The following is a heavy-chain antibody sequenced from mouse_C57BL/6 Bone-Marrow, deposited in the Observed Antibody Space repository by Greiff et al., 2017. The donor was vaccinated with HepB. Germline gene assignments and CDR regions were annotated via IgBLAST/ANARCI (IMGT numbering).Heavy chain of an antibody. J-gene: IGHJ2*01. CDR2: IDPENGDT. D-gene: IGHD2-4*01. CDR3: TTYDYDGNY. Sequence: EVQLQQSGAELVRPGASVKLSCTASGFNIKDDYMHWVKQRPEQGLEWIGWIDPENGDTEYASKFQGKATITEDTSSNTAYLQLSSLTSEDTAVYYCTTYDYDGNYWGQGTTLTVSS. CDR1: GFNIKDDY. V-gene: IGHV14-4*01.